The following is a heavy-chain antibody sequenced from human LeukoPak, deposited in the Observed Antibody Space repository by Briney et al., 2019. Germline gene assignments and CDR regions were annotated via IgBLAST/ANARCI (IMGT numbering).Heavy chain of an antibody. V-gene: IGHV3-23*01. CDR1: GFTFSSYA. Sequence: PGGSPRLSCAASGFTFSSYAMSWVRQAPGKGLEWVSVISGSGGSTYYADSVKGRFTISRDNSKNTLYLQMNSLRVEDTAGYYCAKSPVPYCSGGSCYGMDVWGQGTTVTVSS. CDR3: AKSPVPYCSGGSCYGMDV. D-gene: IGHD2-15*01. J-gene: IGHJ6*02. CDR2: ISGSGGST.